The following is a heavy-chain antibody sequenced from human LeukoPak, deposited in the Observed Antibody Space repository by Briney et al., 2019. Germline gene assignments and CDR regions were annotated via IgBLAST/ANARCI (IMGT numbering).Heavy chain of an antibody. CDR1: GFTFSSYA. CDR3: ARDRTTSGDAAFDI. CDR2: ISYDGNNK. V-gene: IGHV3-30*04. Sequence: PGRSLRLSCAASGFTFSSYAMQWVRQAPGKGLEWVVVISYDGNNKYYADSVKGRFTISRDNSKNTLYLQVSSLRTDDTAMYYCARDRTTSGDAAFDIWGQGTMVTVSS. D-gene: IGHD7-27*01. J-gene: IGHJ3*02.